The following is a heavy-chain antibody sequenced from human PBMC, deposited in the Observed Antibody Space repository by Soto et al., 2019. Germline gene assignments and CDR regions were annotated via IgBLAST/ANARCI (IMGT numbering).Heavy chain of an antibody. D-gene: IGHD6-19*01. Sequence: QVTLKESGPVLVKPTETLTLRCTVSGLSITDSAMGVSWIRQPPGQPLEWLAPIDSSGEKSYRTVLKSRLAISKDTSKSQRVLTMTNMDPADTATYYCARRHLAVAVSPWFDPWGQGIPVTVSS. V-gene: IGHV2-26*01. CDR3: ARRHLAVAVSPWFDP. CDR1: GLSITDSAMG. J-gene: IGHJ5*02. CDR2: IDSSGEK.